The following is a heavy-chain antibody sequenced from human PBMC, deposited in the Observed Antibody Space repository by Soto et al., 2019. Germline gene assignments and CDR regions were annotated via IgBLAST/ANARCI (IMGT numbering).Heavy chain of an antibody. CDR1: GYTFNEYA. J-gene: IGHJ6*02. V-gene: IGHV1-3*01. Sequence: ASVKVSCKASGYTFNEYAMHWVRQAPGQRLEWMGWINAGNGNTKYSQNFQGRVTITRDTSASTAYLELSRLRSEDTAVYYFARAHYYASGSYRDYYYGMDVWGQGTTVTVSS. CDR3: ARAHYYASGSYRDYYYGMDV. CDR2: INAGNGNT. D-gene: IGHD3-10*01.